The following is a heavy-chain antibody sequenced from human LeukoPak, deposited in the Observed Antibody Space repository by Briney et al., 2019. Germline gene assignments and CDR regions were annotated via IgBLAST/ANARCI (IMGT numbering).Heavy chain of an antibody. V-gene: IGHV4-4*09. CDR1: GGSISSYY. CDR2: IYTSGST. J-gene: IGHJ6*03. CDR3: ARWDVVATPRYYYYYMDV. D-gene: IGHD5-12*01. Sequence: PSETLSLTCTVSGGSISSYYWSWIRQPPGKGLEWIGYIYTSGSTNYNPSLKSRVTISVDTSKNQFSLKLSSVTAADTAVYYCARWDVVATPRYYYYYMDVWGKGTTVTVSS.